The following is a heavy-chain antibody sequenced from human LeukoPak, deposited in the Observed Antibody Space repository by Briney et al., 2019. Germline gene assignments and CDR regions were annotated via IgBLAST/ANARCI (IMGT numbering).Heavy chain of an antibody. D-gene: IGHD4-17*01. CDR1: GFTFSYYN. Sequence: GGSLRLSCAASGFTFSYYNMNWVRQAPGKGLEWVSSISSSSTYIYYADSVKGRFTISRDNAKNSLYLEMNSLRAEETAVYYCARDPWTNYGDYVRFDYWGQGTLVTVSS. CDR2: ISSSSTYI. V-gene: IGHV3-21*01. J-gene: IGHJ4*02. CDR3: ARDPWTNYGDYVRFDY.